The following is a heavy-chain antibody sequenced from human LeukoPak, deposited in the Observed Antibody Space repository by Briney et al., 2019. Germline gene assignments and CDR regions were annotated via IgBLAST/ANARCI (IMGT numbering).Heavy chain of an antibody. V-gene: IGHV4-59*01. CDR2: IYYSGST. CDR3: ASRTIAAAGWGDDAFDI. J-gene: IGHJ3*02. D-gene: IGHD6-13*01. Sequence: SETLSLTCTVSGGSISSYYWSWIRQPPGKGLEWIGYIYYSGSTNYNHSLKSRVTISVDTSKDQSSLKLSSVTAADTAVYYCASRTIAAAGWGDDAFDIWGQGTMVTVSS. CDR1: GGSISSYY.